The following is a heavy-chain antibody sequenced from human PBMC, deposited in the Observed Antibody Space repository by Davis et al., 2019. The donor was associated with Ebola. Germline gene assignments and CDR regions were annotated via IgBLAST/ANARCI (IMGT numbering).Heavy chain of an antibody. D-gene: IGHD3-3*01. CDR3: ARGGYD. Sequence: GESLKTSCAASGFTFRSYSMNWVRQAPGKGLEWVSYISSSSSTIYYADSVKCRFTISRDNAKNSLYLQMNSLRDEDTAVYYCARGGYDWGQGTLVTVSS. V-gene: IGHV3-48*02. J-gene: IGHJ4*02. CDR1: GFTFRSYS. CDR2: ISSSSSTI.